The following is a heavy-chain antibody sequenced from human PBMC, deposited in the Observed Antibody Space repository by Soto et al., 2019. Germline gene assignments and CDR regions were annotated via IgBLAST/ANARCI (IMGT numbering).Heavy chain of an antibody. Sequence: SETLSLTCNVSGGSVSSSSYYWGWLRQAPGKGLEWIVSTYYSAGTYYNPSLKSRITTSMDASKNQFSPTVTSVTAADTAIYYCARHAYRGYSSSWYFEDWGQGTPVTVSS. CDR3: ARHAYRGYSSSWYFED. CDR1: GGSVSSSSYY. D-gene: IGHD6-13*01. CDR2: TYYSAGT. J-gene: IGHJ4*02. V-gene: IGHV4-39*01.